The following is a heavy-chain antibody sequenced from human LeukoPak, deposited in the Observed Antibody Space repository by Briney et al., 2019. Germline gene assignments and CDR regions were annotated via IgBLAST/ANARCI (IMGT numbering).Heavy chain of an antibody. CDR3: AATGAHSSGWYPYVFDY. J-gene: IGHJ4*02. CDR2: INHSGST. Sequence: SETLSLTCAVYGGSFSGYYWSWIRQPPGKGLEWIGEINHSGSTNYNPSLKSRVTISVDTSKNQFSLKLSSVTAADTAVYYCAATGAHSSGWYPYVFDYGGQGPRVTVPS. D-gene: IGHD6-19*01. CDR1: GGSFSGYY. V-gene: IGHV4-34*01.